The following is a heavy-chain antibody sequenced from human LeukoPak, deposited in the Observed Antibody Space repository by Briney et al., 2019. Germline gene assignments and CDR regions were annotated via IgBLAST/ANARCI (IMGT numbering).Heavy chain of an antibody. D-gene: IGHD6-19*01. CDR2: ISSSGSTI. Sequence: PGGSLRLSCAASGFTFSDYYMSWIRQAPGKGLEWVSYISSSGSTIYYADSVKGRFTISRDNAKNSLYLQMNSLKTEDTAVYYCTRPPMEAVAGTGYWGQGTLVTVSS. J-gene: IGHJ4*02. V-gene: IGHV3-11*01. CDR1: GFTFSDYY. CDR3: TRPPMEAVAGTGY.